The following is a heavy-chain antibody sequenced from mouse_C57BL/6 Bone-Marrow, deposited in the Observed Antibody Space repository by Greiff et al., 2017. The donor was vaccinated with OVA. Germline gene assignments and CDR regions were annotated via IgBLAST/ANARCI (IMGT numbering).Heavy chain of an antibody. CDR3: ARRETAQASYYFDY. Sequence: QVQLQQSGAELARPGASVKLSCKASGYTFTSYGISWVKQRTGQGLEWIGEIYPRSGNTYYNEKFKGKATQTADKSSSTAYMELRSLTSEDSAVYFCARRETAQASYYFDYWGQGTTLTVSS. CDR2: IYPRSGNT. J-gene: IGHJ2*01. V-gene: IGHV1-81*01. CDR1: GYTFTSYG. D-gene: IGHD3-2*02.